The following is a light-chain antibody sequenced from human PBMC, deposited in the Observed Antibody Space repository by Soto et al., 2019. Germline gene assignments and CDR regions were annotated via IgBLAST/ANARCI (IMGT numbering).Light chain of an antibody. CDR3: QQYNSDPWT. Sequence: DIQMTQSPSTLSASVGDRVTITCRASQSISSWLAWYQQKPGKAPNLLIYKASSLESGVPSRFSGSASGTEFTLTISRLQPDEFATYYCQQYNSDPWTFGQGTKVEIK. CDR2: KAS. V-gene: IGKV1-5*03. CDR1: QSISSW. J-gene: IGKJ1*01.